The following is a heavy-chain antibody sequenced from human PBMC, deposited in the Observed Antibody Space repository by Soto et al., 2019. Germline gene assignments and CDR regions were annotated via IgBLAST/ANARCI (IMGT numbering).Heavy chain of an antibody. CDR1: GGSISSGGYY. Sequence: PSETLSLTCAVSGGSISSGGYYWSWIRQHPGKGLEWIGYIYFSGSTYYNPSLKSRVTISVDTSKNQFSLKLSSVTAVDTAVYYCARSPHIQLWSYPSDYWGQGTLVTVSS. D-gene: IGHD5-18*01. V-gene: IGHV4-31*11. J-gene: IGHJ4*02. CDR3: ARSPHIQLWSYPSDY. CDR2: IYFSGST.